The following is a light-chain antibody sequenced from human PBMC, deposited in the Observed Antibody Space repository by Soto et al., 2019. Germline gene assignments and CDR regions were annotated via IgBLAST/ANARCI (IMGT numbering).Light chain of an antibody. CDR2: WAS. CDR1: QSVLYNSNNKNY. J-gene: IGKJ4*01. Sequence: DIVMTQSPDSLAVSLGERATINCKSSQSVLYNSNNKNYLAWYQQKPGQPPKLLIYWASTRESGVPDRFSGSGSGTDFTLTICSLQAEDVAVYFCQQYYSPPLTFGGGTKVEIK. V-gene: IGKV4-1*01. CDR3: QQYYSPPLT.